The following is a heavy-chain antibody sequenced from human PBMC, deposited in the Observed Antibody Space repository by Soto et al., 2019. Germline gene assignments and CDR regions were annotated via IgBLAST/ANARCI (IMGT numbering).Heavy chain of an antibody. CDR3: ARIHWAQGSLDY. Sequence: SETLSLTXAVSGGSIDGGAFSLSWIRQPPGKGLEWIGYVTHSGTAYSIPSLNGRLTLSVDSSQTQFSLKLTSVTAADSAFYYCARIHWAQGSLDYWGRGILVTVSS. CDR2: VTHSGTA. CDR1: GGSIDGGAFS. D-gene: IGHD3-16*01. J-gene: IGHJ4*02. V-gene: IGHV4-30-2*01.